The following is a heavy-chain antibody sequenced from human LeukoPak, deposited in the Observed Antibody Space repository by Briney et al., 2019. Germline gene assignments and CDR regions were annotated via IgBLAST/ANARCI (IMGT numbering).Heavy chain of an antibody. V-gene: IGHV3-23*01. CDR2: ISGSGGST. CDR1: GFTFSSYA. Sequence: GGSLRLSCAASGFTFSSYAMSWVRQAPGKGLEWVSAISGSGGSTYYADSVKGRFTISRDNSKNTLYLQMNSLRAEDTAVYYCAKGGPQNDFWSGYYIYYYYYGMDVWGQGTTVTVSS. J-gene: IGHJ6*02. D-gene: IGHD3-3*01. CDR3: AKGGPQNDFWSGYYIYYYYYGMDV.